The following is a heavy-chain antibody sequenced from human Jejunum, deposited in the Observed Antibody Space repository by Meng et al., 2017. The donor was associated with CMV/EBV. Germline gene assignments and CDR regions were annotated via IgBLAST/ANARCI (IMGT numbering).Heavy chain of an antibody. Sequence: TVSGGSITSYYWSWIRQPPGKGLEWIGNIYYSGSTSYNPSLKSRVTISVDTSKNQFSLKLSSVTAADTAVYYCARDASGGYNWFDPWGQGTLVTVSS. D-gene: IGHD2-2*01. CDR2: IYYSGST. CDR1: GGSITSYY. V-gene: IGHV4-59*01. CDR3: ARDASGGYNWFDP. J-gene: IGHJ5*02.